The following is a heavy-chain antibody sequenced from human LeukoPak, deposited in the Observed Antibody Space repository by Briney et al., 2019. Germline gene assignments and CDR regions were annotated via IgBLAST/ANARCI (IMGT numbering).Heavy chain of an antibody. Sequence: GESLKISCKGSGYSFTSYWIGWVRQMPGKGLEWMGIIYPGDSDTRYSPSFQGQVTISADKSISTAYLQWSSLKASDTAMYYCARHHCSSTSCWPRSWFDPWGQGTLVTVSS. CDR3: ARHHCSSTSCWPRSWFDP. D-gene: IGHD2-2*01. J-gene: IGHJ5*02. CDR2: IYPGDSDT. CDR1: GYSFTSYW. V-gene: IGHV5-51*01.